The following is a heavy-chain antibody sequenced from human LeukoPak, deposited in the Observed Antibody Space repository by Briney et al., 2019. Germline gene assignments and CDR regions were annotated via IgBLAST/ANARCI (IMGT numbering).Heavy chain of an antibody. Sequence: GGSLRLSCAASGFTFSSYSMNWVRQAPGKGLEWVSYISSSSSTIYYADSVKGRFTISRDNAKNSLYLQMNSLRAEDTAVYYCARASNYDFWSGAMDVWGKGTTVTVSS. J-gene: IGHJ6*03. CDR2: ISSSSSTI. CDR3: ARASNYDFWSGAMDV. V-gene: IGHV3-48*01. D-gene: IGHD3-3*01. CDR1: GFTFSSYS.